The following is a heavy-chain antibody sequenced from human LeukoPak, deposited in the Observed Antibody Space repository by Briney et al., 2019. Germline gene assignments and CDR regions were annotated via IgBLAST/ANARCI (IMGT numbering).Heavy chain of an antibody. J-gene: IGHJ5*02. V-gene: IGHV3-33*08. Sequence: GGSLRLSCRASRFSFSDYDMHWVRQAPGKGLGWVAVISYDGSVKHYADSVRGRFTISRDNSKNTLYVQMNSLRAEDTAVYYCARGTLQWLAWGQGTLVTVSS. CDR1: RFSFSDYD. CDR2: ISYDGSVK. D-gene: IGHD6-19*01. CDR3: ARGTLQWLA.